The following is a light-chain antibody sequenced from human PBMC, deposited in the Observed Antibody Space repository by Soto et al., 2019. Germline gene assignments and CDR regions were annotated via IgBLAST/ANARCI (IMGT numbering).Light chain of an antibody. CDR3: QQFNSYPIT. CDR2: DAS. CDR1: QGISSA. V-gene: IGKV1-13*02. Sequence: ASQLTQFPSSLFASVGDRVTITCRASQGISSALAWYQQKPGKAPKLLIYDASSLESGVPSRFSGSGSGTDFTLTISSLQPEDFATYYCQQFNSYPITFGQGTRLEIK. J-gene: IGKJ5*01.